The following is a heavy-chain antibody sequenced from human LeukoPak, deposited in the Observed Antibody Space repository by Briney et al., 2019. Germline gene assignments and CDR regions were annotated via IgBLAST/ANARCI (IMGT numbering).Heavy chain of an antibody. CDR2: INPNSGGT. V-gene: IGHV1-2*02. CDR3: ARDRGGYYDSSGYSVSGAFDI. Sequence: ASVTVSCKASGYTFTGHYMHWVRQAPGQGLEWMGWINPNSGGTNYAQKFQGRVTMTRDTSISTAYMELSRLRSDDTAVYYCARDRGGYYDSSGYSVSGAFDIWGQGTMVTVSS. J-gene: IGHJ3*02. CDR1: GYTFTGHY. D-gene: IGHD3-22*01.